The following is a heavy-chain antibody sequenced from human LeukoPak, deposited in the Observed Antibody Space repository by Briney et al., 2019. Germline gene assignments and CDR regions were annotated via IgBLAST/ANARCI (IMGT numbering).Heavy chain of an antibody. D-gene: IGHD1-26*01. J-gene: IGHJ5*02. V-gene: IGHV3-30*18. CDR1: GFTFSSYG. CDR3: AKDGGSYLNWIDP. CDR2: ISYDGSSK. Sequence: GRSLTLSCTASGFTFSSYGIHWVRQAPGEGLEWVAVISYDGSSKYYADSVKGRFTISRDNSKNTLHLQMNSLRAEDTAVYYCAKDGGSYLNWIDPWGQGTLSPSPQ.